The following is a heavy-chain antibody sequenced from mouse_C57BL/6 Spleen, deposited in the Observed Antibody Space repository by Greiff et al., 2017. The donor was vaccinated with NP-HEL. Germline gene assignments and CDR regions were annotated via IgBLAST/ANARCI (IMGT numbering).Heavy chain of an antibody. CDR1: GYTFTSYW. J-gene: IGHJ4*01. CDR3: ARKSSRDYYAMDY. V-gene: IGHV1-64*01. Sequence: QVQLQQPGAELVKPGASVKLSCKASGYTFTSYWMHWVKQRPGQGLEWIGMIHPNSGSTNYNEKFKGKATLTVDKSSSTAYMQLSSLTSEDSAVYYCARKSSRDYYAMDYWGQGTSVTVSS. D-gene: IGHD1-1*01. CDR2: IHPNSGST.